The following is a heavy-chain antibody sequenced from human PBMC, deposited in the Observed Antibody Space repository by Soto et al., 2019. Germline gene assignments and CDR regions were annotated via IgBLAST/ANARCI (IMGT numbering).Heavy chain of an antibody. Sequence: GGSLRLSCAASGFTFSSYGMHWVRQAPGKGLEWVAVISYDGSNKYYADSVKGRFTTSRDNSKNTLYLQMNSLRAEDTAVFYCAKDVVVGATTGLGDYYYYYGMDVWGQGTTVNVSS. D-gene: IGHD1-26*01. J-gene: IGHJ6*02. CDR1: GFTFSSYG. CDR3: AKDVVVGATTGLGDYYYYYGMDV. CDR2: ISYDGSNK. V-gene: IGHV3-30*18.